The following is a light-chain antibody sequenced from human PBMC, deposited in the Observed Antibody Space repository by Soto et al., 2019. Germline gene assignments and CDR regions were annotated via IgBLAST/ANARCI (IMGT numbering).Light chain of an antibody. Sequence: EIVLTQAPATLSLSPGERATLSCRASQSVSSYLAWYQQKPGQAPRLLISDASNRATGIPARFSGSGSGTDFTLTLSSLEPEDFAVYYCQQRSNWPGFGQGKRLEIK. CDR3: QQRSNWPG. CDR1: QSVSSY. V-gene: IGKV3-11*01. CDR2: DAS. J-gene: IGKJ5*01.